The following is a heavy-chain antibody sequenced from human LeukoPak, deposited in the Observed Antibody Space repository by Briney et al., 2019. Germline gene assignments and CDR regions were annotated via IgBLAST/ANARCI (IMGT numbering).Heavy chain of an antibody. CDR3: ARVGRSCTGGSCYPNWLDP. V-gene: IGHV3-53*01. CDR2: IYSGGTT. CDR1: EFTVSSNY. D-gene: IGHD2-15*01. J-gene: IGHJ5*02. Sequence: PGGSLRLSCVASEFTVSSNYMSWVRQAPGKGLEWVSLIYSGGTTYYADSVKGRFTISRDNSKNTLYLQMNSLRVEDTAVYYCARVGRSCTGGSCYPNWLDPWGQGTLVTVSS.